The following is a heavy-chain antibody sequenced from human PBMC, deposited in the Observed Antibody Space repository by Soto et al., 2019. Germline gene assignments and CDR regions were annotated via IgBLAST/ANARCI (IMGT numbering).Heavy chain of an antibody. CDR3: AKDKRVGWNYGEGYYFDY. V-gene: IGHV3-23*01. J-gene: IGHJ4*02. CDR2: ISGRCGST. CDR1: GFTFSSYA. D-gene: IGHD1-7*01. Sequence: HPGGSLRPACAASGFTFSSYAMSWVRQAPGKGLEWVSAISGRCGSTYYADSVKGRFTISRDNSKNTLYLQMNSLRAEDTAVYYCAKDKRVGWNYGEGYYFDYWGQGTLVTVSS.